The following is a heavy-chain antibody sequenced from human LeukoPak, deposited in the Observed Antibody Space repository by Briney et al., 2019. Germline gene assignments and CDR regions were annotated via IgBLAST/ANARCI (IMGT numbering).Heavy chain of an antibody. Sequence: PGRSLRLSCAASGFTFSSYAMSWVRQAPGKGLEWVSALSGSGGSTYYADSVKGRFSISRDNSKNTLYLQMNSLRDEDTAVYYCARAYSSSWYDYWGQGTLVTVSS. CDR2: LSGSGGST. CDR3: ARAYSSSWYDY. CDR1: GFTFSSYA. V-gene: IGHV3-23*01. J-gene: IGHJ4*02. D-gene: IGHD6-13*01.